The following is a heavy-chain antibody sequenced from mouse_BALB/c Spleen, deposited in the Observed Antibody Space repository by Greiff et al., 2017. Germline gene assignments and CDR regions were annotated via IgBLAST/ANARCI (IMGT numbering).Heavy chain of an antibody. Sequence: EVKLMESGGGLVKPGGSLKLSCAASGFTFSDYYMYWVRQTPEKRLEWVATISDGGSYTYYPDSVKGRFTISRDNAKNNLYLQMSSLKSEDTAMYYCARAGGDAGFAYWGQGTLVTVSA. CDR2: ISDGGSYT. V-gene: IGHV5-4*02. J-gene: IGHJ3*01. D-gene: IGHD3-3*01. CDR3: ARAGGDAGFAY. CDR1: GFTFSDYY.